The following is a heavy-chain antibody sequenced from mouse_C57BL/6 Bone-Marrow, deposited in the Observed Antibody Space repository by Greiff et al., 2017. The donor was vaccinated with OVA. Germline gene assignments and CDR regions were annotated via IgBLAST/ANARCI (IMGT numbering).Heavy chain of an antibody. D-gene: IGHD1-1*01. Sequence: QVQLQQPGAELVKPGASVKLSCKASGYTFTSYWMHWVKQRPGRGLEWIGRIDPNSGGTKYNEKFKSKATLTVDKPSSTAYVQLSSLTSEDSAVYYCARRYYRYAMDYWGQGTSVTVSS. J-gene: IGHJ4*01. CDR2: IDPNSGGT. V-gene: IGHV1-72*01. CDR1: GYTFTSYW. CDR3: ARRYYRYAMDY.